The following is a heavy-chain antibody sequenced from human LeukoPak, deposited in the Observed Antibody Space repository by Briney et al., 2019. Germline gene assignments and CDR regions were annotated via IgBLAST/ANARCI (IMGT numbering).Heavy chain of an antibody. D-gene: IGHD3-22*01. J-gene: IGHJ4*02. CDR3: ARVYYQDSGTSYRHLDY. V-gene: IGHV3-7*01. CDR1: GFTFSSYS. Sequence: PGGSLRLSCAAAGFTFSSYSMNWVRQAPGKGLEWVASIKQDESEKYFLDSVKGRFTISRDNAENSLYLQMNSLRAEDTAVYYCARVYYQDSGTSYRHLDYWGQGTLVTVSS. CDR2: IKQDESEK.